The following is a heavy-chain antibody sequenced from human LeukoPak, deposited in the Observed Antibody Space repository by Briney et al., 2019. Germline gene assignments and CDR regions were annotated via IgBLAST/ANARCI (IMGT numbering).Heavy chain of an antibody. D-gene: IGHD3-10*01. Sequence: ASVRSSCKVSGYAFTGYYMHWVRQSPGQGLKWMGWINPNSGGTNYAQKFQGRVTMTRDTSISTAYMELSRLRSDDTAVYYCARGVLWFGELLLYYFDYWGQGTLVTVSS. CDR1: GYAFTGYY. J-gene: IGHJ4*02. CDR2: INPNSGGT. CDR3: ARGVLWFGELLLYYFDY. V-gene: IGHV1-2*02.